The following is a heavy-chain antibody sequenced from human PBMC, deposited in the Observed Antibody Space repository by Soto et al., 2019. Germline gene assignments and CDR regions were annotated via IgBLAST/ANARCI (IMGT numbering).Heavy chain of an antibody. D-gene: IGHD5-12*01. V-gene: IGHV1-2*04. CDR3: ARVATHDYYGMDV. CDR1: GYTFTGYY. J-gene: IGHJ6*02. Sequence: ASVKVSCKPSGYTFTGYYMHWVRQAPGQGLEWMGWINPNSGGTNYAQKFQGWVTMTRDTSISTAYMELSRLRSDDTAVYYCARVATHDYYGMDVWGQGTTVTVSS. CDR2: INPNSGGT.